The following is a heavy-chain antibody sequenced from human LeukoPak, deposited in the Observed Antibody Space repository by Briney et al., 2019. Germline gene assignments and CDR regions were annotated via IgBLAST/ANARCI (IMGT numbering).Heavy chain of an antibody. CDR2: IIPIFGTA. V-gene: IGHV1-69*13. J-gene: IGHJ3*02. CDR3: ASPRYCSSTSCYRYAFDI. CDR1: GGTFSSYA. D-gene: IGHD2-2*02. Sequence: GASVKVSCKASGGTFSSYAISWVRQAPGQGLEWMGGIIPIFGTANYAQKFQGRVTITAVESTSTAYMELSSLRSEDTAVYYCASPRYCSSTSCYRYAFDIWGQGTMVTVSS.